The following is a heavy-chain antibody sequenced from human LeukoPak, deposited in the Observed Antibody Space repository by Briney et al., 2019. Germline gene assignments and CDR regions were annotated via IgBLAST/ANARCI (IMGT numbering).Heavy chain of an antibody. J-gene: IGHJ4*02. CDR3: AREMASIDY. CDR1: GFTFSSYA. Sequence: GGSLRLSCAASGFTFSSYAMSWVRQAPGKGLEWVSYISSSSSTIYYADSVKGRFTISRDNAKNSLYLQMNSLRAEDTAVYYCAREMASIDYWGQGTLVTVSS. CDR2: ISSSSSTI. V-gene: IGHV3-48*04. D-gene: IGHD5-24*01.